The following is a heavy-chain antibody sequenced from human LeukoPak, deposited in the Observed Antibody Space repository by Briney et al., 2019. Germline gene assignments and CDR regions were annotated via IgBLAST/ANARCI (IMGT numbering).Heavy chain of an antibody. Sequence: GGSLRLSCEASGLTIRSYWMSWARQAPGKGLEWVANIKQDGSEKHYVDSVKGRFTISRDNTKNSLYLQMNSLRAEDTAVYYCAGAGLDYWGQGTLVTVSS. CDR1: GLTIRSYW. V-gene: IGHV3-7*03. CDR3: AGAGLDY. J-gene: IGHJ4*02. CDR2: IKQDGSEK.